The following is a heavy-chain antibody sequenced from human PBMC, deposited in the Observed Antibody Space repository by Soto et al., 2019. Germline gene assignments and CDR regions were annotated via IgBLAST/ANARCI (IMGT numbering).Heavy chain of an antibody. D-gene: IGHD3-16*01. CDR2: ICYDGSNK. CDR1: GFTFSSHG. CDR3: AGWGPDRGCDY. Sequence: QVQLVESGGGVVQPGRSLRLSCAASGFTFSSHGMHWVRQAPGKGLEWVAVICYDGSNKYYADSVKGRFTISRDNGKNTLYLKMNRRRVEAAAECYGAGWGPDRGCDYWGQGTLVTVSS. V-gene: IGHV3-33*01. J-gene: IGHJ4*02.